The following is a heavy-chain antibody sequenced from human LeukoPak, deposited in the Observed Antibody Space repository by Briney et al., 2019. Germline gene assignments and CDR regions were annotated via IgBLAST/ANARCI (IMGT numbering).Heavy chain of an antibody. CDR2: FDPEDGET. V-gene: IGHV1-24*01. J-gene: IGHJ6*03. CDR3: ATVRSYYYYMDV. Sequence: ASVKVSCKVSGYTLTELSMHWVRQAPGKGLEWMGGFDPEDGETIYAQKFQDRVTMTEDTSTDTAYMELSSLRSEDTAVYYCATVRSYYYYMDVWGKGTTVTVSS. CDR1: GYTLTELS.